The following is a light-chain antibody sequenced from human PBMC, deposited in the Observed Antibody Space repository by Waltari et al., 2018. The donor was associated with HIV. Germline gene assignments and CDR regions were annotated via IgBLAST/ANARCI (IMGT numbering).Light chain of an antibody. V-gene: IGLV2-11*01. CDR3: CSYAGSYTWV. CDR1: SSDVGTYNY. J-gene: IGLJ3*02. Sequence: QSALTQPRPVSGSPGPSVTISCTGTSSDVGTYNYVSLYQQHPGKAPKLMIYDVNKRPSGVPDRFSGSKSGNTASLTISGLQADDEADYYCCSYAGSYTWVFGGGTKLTVL. CDR2: DVN.